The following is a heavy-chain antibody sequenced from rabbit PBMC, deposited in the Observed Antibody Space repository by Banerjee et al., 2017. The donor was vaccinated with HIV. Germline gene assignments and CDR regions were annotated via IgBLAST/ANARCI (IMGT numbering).Heavy chain of an antibody. CDR3: ARDLAGVIGWNFNL. Sequence: QSLEESGGDLVKPEGSLTLTCTASGFSFSSSHYICWVRQAPGKGPEWIACIYSGSSGSTYYASWAKGRFTISKTSSTTVTLQMTSLTAADTATYLCARDLAGVIGWNFNLWGPGTLVTVS. J-gene: IGHJ4*01. D-gene: IGHD4-1*01. CDR1: GFSFSSSHY. CDR2: IYSGSSGST. V-gene: IGHV1S40*01.